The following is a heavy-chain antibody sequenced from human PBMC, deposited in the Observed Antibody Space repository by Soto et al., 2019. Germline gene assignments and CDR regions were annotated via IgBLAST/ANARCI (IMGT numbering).Heavy chain of an antibody. Sequence: PGGSLRLSCEVSGFTFSSYARSWVRQAPGKGLEWVSGIVNSGDRTFYADSVKGRFTISRDNSKNTLYLQMNSLRAEDTAVYYCAKDYPSGHTYGYLSALFGYWSQGTLVTVPS. V-gene: IGHV3-23*01. CDR1: GFTFSSYA. D-gene: IGHD5-18*01. CDR3: AKDYPSGHTYGYLSALFGY. CDR2: IVNSGDRT. J-gene: IGHJ4*02.